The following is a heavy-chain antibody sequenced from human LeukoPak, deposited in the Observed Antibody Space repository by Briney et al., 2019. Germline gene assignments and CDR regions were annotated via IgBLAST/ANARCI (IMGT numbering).Heavy chain of an antibody. CDR3: ARDDIVATSDAFDI. D-gene: IGHD5-12*01. CDR2: INHSGST. CDR1: GGSFSGYY. J-gene: IGHJ3*02. V-gene: IGHV4-34*01. Sequence: PSETLSLTCAVYGGSFSGYYWSWIRQPPGKGLEWIGEINHSGSTNYNPSLKSRVTISVDTSKNQFSLELSSVTAADTAVYYCARDDIVATSDAFDIWGQGTMVTVSS.